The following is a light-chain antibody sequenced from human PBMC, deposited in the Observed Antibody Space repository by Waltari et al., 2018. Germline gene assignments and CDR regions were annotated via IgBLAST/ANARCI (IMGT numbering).Light chain of an antibody. Sequence: EIVLTQSPGTLSLSPGERATLSCRASQSVSSSYLAWYQQKPGQAPRLLIYGASSRATGIPDRFSGSGSGTDFTLTISRLEPEEFAVYYCQQYGSSLGFGPGTKVDIK. J-gene: IGKJ3*01. CDR3: QQYGSSLG. CDR1: QSVSSSY. CDR2: GAS. V-gene: IGKV3-20*01.